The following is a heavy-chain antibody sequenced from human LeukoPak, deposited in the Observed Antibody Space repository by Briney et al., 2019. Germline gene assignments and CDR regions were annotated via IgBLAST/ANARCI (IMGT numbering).Heavy chain of an antibody. J-gene: IGHJ4*02. CDR2: INHSGST. V-gene: IGHV4-34*01. CDR3: ARGFCGGGSCYPFDY. D-gene: IGHD2-15*01. Sequence: SETLSLTCAVYGGSFSGYYWSWIRQPPGKGLEWIGEINHSGSTNYNPSLKSRVTISVDTSKNQFSLKLSSVTAADTAVYYCARGFCGGGSCYPFDYWGQGTLVTVSS. CDR1: GGSFSGYY.